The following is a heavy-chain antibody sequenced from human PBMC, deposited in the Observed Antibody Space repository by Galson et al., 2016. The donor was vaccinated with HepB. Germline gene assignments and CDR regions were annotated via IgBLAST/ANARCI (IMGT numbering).Heavy chain of an antibody. V-gene: IGHV3-33*01. J-gene: IGHJ4*02. CDR2: IWYDGSIK. D-gene: IGHD4-17*01. Sequence: SLRLSCAASEFNFGHYGIHWVRQAPGKGLEWVALIWYDGSIKYYADSLKGRSTISRDNSKNTLYMQMNSLRAEDTAVYYCARDDFGDSIDYWGRGTLVTVSS. CDR3: ARDDFGDSIDY. CDR1: EFNFGHYG.